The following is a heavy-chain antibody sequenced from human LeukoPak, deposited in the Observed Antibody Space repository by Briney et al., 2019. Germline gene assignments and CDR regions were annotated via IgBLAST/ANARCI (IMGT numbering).Heavy chain of an antibody. J-gene: IGHJ6*03. D-gene: IGHD3-10*01. CDR3: AREVPMVRGIMDV. CDR1: GYTFTSYG. V-gene: IGHV1-18*01. CDR2: ITADNGNT. Sequence: APVKASCKAPGYTFTSYGISWVRHAPGQGLEWMGWITADNGNTTYAQKLQGRVTMTTDTSTSSAYMQLRSLRSGDTAVYCCAREVPMVRGIMDVWGKGTTVTVSS.